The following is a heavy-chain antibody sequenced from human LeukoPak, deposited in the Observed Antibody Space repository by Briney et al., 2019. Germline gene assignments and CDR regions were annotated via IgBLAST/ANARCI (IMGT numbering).Heavy chain of an antibody. D-gene: IGHD3-9*01. CDR3: ARATGRYFEWLQGPFDH. Sequence: SETLSLTCSVSGGPIDHMKYYWGWLRQPPGRGLEWIGSIYYSGSTYYSPSLKSRVTISEDTSMNRLSLTLNSVTAADTAVYYCARATGRYFEWLQGPFDHWGQGSLVTVSS. V-gene: IGHV4-39*07. CDR2: IYYSGST. J-gene: IGHJ4*02. CDR1: GGPIDHMKYY.